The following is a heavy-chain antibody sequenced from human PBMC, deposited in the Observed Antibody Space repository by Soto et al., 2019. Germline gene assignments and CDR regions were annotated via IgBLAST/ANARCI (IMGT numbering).Heavy chain of an antibody. CDR1: GGSISSGDYY. CDR3: ARYAYDSSGISGYSFDF. V-gene: IGHV4-30-4*01. J-gene: IGHJ4*02. CDR2: IYYSGST. Sequence: QVQLQESGPGLVKPSQTLSLTCTVSGGSISSGDYYWNWIRQPPGKGLEWIGYIYYSGSTYYNPSLQSRVTISVGTAENQVAMKLSSVTAADTAVYYCARYAYDSSGISGYSFDFRGQGTLVSVYS. D-gene: IGHD3-22*01.